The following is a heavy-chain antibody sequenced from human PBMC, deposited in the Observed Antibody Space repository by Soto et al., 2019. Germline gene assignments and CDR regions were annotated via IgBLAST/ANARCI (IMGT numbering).Heavy chain of an antibody. CDR2: IYSGGST. Sequence: GGSLRLSCAASWFTVSSNYMSWVRQAPGKGLEWVSVIYSGGSTYYADSVKGRFTISRDNSKNTLYLQMNSLRAEDTAVYYCARDSTCRLDYWGQGTLVTVSS. D-gene: IGHD2-15*01. V-gene: IGHV3-53*01. J-gene: IGHJ4*02. CDR3: ARDSTCRLDY. CDR1: WFTVSSNY.